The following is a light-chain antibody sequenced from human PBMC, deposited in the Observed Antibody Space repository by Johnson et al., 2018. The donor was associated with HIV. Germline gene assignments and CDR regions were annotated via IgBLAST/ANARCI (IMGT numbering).Light chain of an antibody. CDR1: SSNIGNNY. CDR3: GTWDSSLSAGYV. V-gene: IGLV1-51*01. Sequence: QSVLTQPPSVSAAPGQKVTISCSGSSSNIGNNYVPWYQQLPGTAPKLLIYDNNKRPSGIPDRFSGSKSGTSATLGITGLQTGDEADYYCGTWDSSLSAGYVFGTGTTVTVL. J-gene: IGLJ1*01. CDR2: DNN.